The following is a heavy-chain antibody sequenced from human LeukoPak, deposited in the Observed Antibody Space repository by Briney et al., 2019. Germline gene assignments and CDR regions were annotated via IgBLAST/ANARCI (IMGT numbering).Heavy chain of an antibody. CDR1: GFKFRAFT. V-gene: IGHV3-43*01. Sequence: GGSLRLSCVGSGFKFRAFTMHWVRQAPGRGLEWVSLFSRNGVTTFYADSERGRFTISRDNSENSVYLQMDSLTTEDTAVYYCAKEKDTIYFDLWGQGTLVTVSA. CDR3: AKEKDTIYFDL. D-gene: IGHD2-21*01. CDR2: FSRNGVTT. J-gene: IGHJ3*01.